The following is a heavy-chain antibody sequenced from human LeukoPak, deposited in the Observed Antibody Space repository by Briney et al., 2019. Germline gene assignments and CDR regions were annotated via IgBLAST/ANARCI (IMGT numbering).Heavy chain of an antibody. CDR2: INHSGST. J-gene: IGHJ4*02. CDR1: GGSFSGYY. CDR3: ARPRYYGSGSFDY. D-gene: IGHD3-10*01. V-gene: IGHV4-34*01. Sequence: SETLSLTCAVYGGSFSGYYWSWIRQPPGKGLEWIGEINHSGSTNDNPSLKSRVTISVDTSKNQFSLKLSSVSAADTAVYYCARPRYYGSGSFDYWGQGTLVTVSS.